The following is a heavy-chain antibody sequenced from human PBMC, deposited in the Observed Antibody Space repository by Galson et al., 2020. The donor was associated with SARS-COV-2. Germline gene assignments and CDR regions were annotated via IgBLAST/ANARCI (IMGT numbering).Heavy chain of an antibody. V-gene: IGHV5-51*01. Sequence: TGGSLRLFCKGSGYSFSSNWIAWLRQMHGKGLEWMGIFYPGDSDTSYSPSFQGQFTNSADNSISTAYLQWSSLKASDTAMYCCTRLDYGGSYDVDYWGQGARDTVSS. CDR2: FYPGDSDT. CDR3: TRLDYGGSYDVDY. D-gene: IGHD2-15*01. CDR1: GYSFSSNW. J-gene: IGHJ4*02.